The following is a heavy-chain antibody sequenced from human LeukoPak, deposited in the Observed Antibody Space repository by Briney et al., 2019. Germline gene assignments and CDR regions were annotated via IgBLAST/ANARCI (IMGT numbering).Heavy chain of an antibody. J-gene: IGHJ4*02. D-gene: IGHD2-21*02. Sequence: GGSLRLSCAASGFTFSSHGMCWVRQAPGRGLEWASSISSSSSYIYYADSVKGRFTISRDNAKSSLYLQMNSLRAEDTAVYYCARALRGVAGDYYFDYWGQGTLVTVSS. V-gene: IGHV3-21*01. CDR3: ARALRGVAGDYYFDY. CDR1: GFTFSSHG. CDR2: ISSSSSYI.